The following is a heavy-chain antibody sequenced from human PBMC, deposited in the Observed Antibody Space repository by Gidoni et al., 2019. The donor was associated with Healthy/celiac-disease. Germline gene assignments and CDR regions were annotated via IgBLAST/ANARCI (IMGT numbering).Heavy chain of an antibody. CDR3: ARGGAIIAAAGYSLDY. CDR2: IYTSGRT. D-gene: IGHD6-13*01. V-gene: IGHV4-61*02. Sequence: VQLQESGPGLVKPSQTLSLTCTVSGGSISSGSYYWSWIRQPAGKGLEWIGRIYTSGRTNSNPSLKSRVTISVDTSKNQFSLKLSSVTAADTAVYYCARGGAIIAAAGYSLDYWGQGTLVTVSS. CDR1: GGSISSGSYY. J-gene: IGHJ4*02.